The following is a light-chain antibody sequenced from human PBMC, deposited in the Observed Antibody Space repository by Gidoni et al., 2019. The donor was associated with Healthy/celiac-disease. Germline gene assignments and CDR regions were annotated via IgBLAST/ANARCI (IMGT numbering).Light chain of an antibody. CDR2: DVS. CDR1: SSDGGGYTY. V-gene: IGLV2-14*03. Sequence: QSARTQPASVSGSPGQSITISCTGTSSDGGGYTYVSWYQQHPGKAPKLMIYDVSNRPSWVSNRFSGSKSGNTASLTISGLQAEDEADYYCSSYTSSSTGVVFGTGTKVTVL. J-gene: IGLJ1*01. CDR3: SSYTSSSTGVV.